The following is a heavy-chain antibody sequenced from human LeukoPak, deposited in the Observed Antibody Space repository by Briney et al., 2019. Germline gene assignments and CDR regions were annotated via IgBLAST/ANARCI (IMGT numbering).Heavy chain of an antibody. CDR1: GFTFSTYS. J-gene: IGHJ4*02. V-gene: IGHV3-21*01. Sequence: PGGSLRLPCAASGFTFSTYSMNWVRQAPAKGLEWVSSISGSSKYRYYADSVKGRFTISRDNAKNSLYLQMNSLRAEDTAVYYCVREDGIVGATSAFDYWGQGTLVTVSS. CDR2: ISGSSKYR. D-gene: IGHD1-26*01. CDR3: VREDGIVGATSAFDY.